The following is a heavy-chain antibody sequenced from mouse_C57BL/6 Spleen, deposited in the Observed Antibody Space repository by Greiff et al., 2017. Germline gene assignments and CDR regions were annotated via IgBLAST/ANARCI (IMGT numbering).Heavy chain of an antibody. CDR1: GYTFTSYT. CDR3: AREEALVRGFDY. Sequence: QVQLQQSGAELARPGASVKMSCKASGYTFTSYTMHWVKQRPGQGLEWIGYINPSSGYTKYNQKFKDKATLTADKSSSTAYMQLSSLTSEDSAVYYCAREEALVRGFDYWGQGTTLTVSS. V-gene: IGHV1-4*01. D-gene: IGHD3-2*02. CDR2: INPSSGYT. J-gene: IGHJ2*01.